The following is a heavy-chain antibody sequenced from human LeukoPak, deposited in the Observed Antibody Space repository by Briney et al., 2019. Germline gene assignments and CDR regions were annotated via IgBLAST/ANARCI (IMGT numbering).Heavy chain of an antibody. Sequence: GGSLRLSCVASGFTFSNYGMHWVRQAPGKGLEWVATITYDGSSEYYADSVKDRFTVSRDNSKNTLYLQMSSLKTEDTAVYYCAKRGDGGHKSLEYWGQGTLVIVSS. CDR2: ITYDGSSE. CDR1: GFTFSNYG. D-gene: IGHD3-16*01. J-gene: IGHJ4*02. CDR3: AKRGDGGHKSLEY. V-gene: IGHV3-30*18.